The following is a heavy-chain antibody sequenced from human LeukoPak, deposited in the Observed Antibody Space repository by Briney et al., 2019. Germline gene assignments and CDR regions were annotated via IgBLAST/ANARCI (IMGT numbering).Heavy chain of an antibody. V-gene: IGHV3-23*01. CDR1: GFTFSSYW. D-gene: IGHD2/OR15-2a*01. Sequence: TGGSLRLSCAASGFTFSSYWMHWVRQAPGKGLVWVSAISGSGGSTYYADSVKGRFTISRDNSKNTLYLQMNSLRAEDTAVYYCAKQIGGNWFDPWGQGTLVTVSS. CDR2: ISGSGGST. CDR3: AKQIGGNWFDP. J-gene: IGHJ5*02.